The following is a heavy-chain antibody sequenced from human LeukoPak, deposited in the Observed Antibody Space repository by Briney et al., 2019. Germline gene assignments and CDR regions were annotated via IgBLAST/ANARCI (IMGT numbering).Heavy chain of an antibody. Sequence: PSGTLSLTCAVSGGSTSSSSYYWGWIRQPPGKGLEWIGSIYYSGSTYYNPSLKSRVTISVDTSKNQFSLKLSSVTAADTAAYYCARHYGSSHLSFRYWGQGTLVTVSS. V-gene: IGHV4-39*01. CDR2: IYYSGST. CDR3: ARHYGSSHLSFRY. J-gene: IGHJ4*02. D-gene: IGHD6-13*01. CDR1: GGSTSSSSYY.